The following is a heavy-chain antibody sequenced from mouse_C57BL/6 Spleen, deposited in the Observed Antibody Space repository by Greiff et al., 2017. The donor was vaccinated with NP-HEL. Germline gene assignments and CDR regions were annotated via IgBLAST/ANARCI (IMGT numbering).Heavy chain of an antibody. CDR3: AYYYGSSYDIYAMDY. CDR2: ITPSSGYT. Sequence: QVQLQQSGAELARPGASVKMSCKASGYTFTSYTMHWVKQRPGQGLEWIGYITPSSGYTKYNQKFKDKATLTADKSSSTAYMQLSSLTSEDSAVYYCAYYYGSSYDIYAMDYWGQGTSVTVSS. J-gene: IGHJ4*01. CDR1: GYTFTSYT. V-gene: IGHV1-4*01. D-gene: IGHD1-1*01.